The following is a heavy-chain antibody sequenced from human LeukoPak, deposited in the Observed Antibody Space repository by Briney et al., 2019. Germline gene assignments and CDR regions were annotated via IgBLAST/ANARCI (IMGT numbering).Heavy chain of an antibody. CDR1: GFTFSSYA. Sequence: GGSLRLSCAASGFTFSSYAMHWVRQAPGKGLEWVSAISGSGGSTYYADSVKGRFTISRDNSKNTLYLQMNSLRAEDTAVYYCAKARGSRYYFDYWGQGTLVTVSS. D-gene: IGHD3-16*01. CDR3: AKARGSRYYFDY. V-gene: IGHV3-23*01. J-gene: IGHJ4*02. CDR2: ISGSGGST.